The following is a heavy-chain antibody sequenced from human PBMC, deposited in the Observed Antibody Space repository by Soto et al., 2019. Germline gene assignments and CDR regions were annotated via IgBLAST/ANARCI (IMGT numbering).Heavy chain of an antibody. Sequence: SSETLSLTCTVSGGSISSGGYYWSWIRQHPGKGLEWIGYIYYSGSTYYNPSLKSRVTISVDTSKNQFSLKLSSVTAADTAVYYCARAPPYDSSGLGGGLDYWGQGTLVTVSS. CDR2: IYYSGST. CDR1: GGSISSGGYY. V-gene: IGHV4-31*03. D-gene: IGHD3-22*01. J-gene: IGHJ4*02. CDR3: ARAPPYDSSGLGGGLDY.